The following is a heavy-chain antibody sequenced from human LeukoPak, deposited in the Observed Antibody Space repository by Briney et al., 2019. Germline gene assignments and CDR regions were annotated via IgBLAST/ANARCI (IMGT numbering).Heavy chain of an antibody. CDR1: GFTFSSYS. CDR3: ARGTRSYDP. Sequence: GGSLRLSCATSGFTFSSYSMNWVRQAPGKGLEWVSYISSSSSTIYYADSVKGRFTISRDNAKNSLYLQMNSLRAEDTAVYYCARGTRSYDPWGQGTLVTVSS. J-gene: IGHJ5*02. V-gene: IGHV3-48*01. CDR2: ISSSSSTI. D-gene: IGHD1-7*01.